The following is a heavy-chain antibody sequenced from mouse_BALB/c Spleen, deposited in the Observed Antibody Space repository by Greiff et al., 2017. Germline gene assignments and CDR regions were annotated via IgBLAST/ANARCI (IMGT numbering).Heavy chain of an antibody. V-gene: IGHV5-17*02. CDR2: ISSGSSTI. Sequence: EVMLVESGGGLVQPGGSRKLSCAASGFTFSSFGMHWVRQAPEKGLEWVAYISSGSSTIYYADTVKGRFTISRDNPKNTLFLQMTSLRSEDTAMYYCARSGGNYVWFAHWGQGTLVTVSA. J-gene: IGHJ3*01. D-gene: IGHD2-1*01. CDR3: ARSGGNYVWFAH. CDR1: GFTFSSFG.